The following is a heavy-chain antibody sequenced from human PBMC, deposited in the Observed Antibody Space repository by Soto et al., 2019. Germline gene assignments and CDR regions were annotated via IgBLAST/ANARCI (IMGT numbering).Heavy chain of an antibody. D-gene: IGHD1-7*01. Sequence: EVQLLESGGGLVQPRGSLRLSCAASGFTFSTYALSWVRQAPGKGLEWVSAISANGQGIYYADSVRGRFTISRDNSKNTIFLHMDSLRAEDTAVYYCAKDRNYPRDQFHYWGQGTLVTVSS. CDR2: ISANGQGI. CDR3: AKDRNYPRDQFHY. V-gene: IGHV3-23*01. J-gene: IGHJ4*02. CDR1: GFTFSTYA.